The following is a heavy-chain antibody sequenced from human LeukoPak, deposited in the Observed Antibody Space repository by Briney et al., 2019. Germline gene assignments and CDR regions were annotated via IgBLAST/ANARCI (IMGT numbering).Heavy chain of an antibody. CDR2: VYFSGST. CDR3: ARGRFFAGGAFYFDH. V-gene: IGHV4-61*01. Sequence: PSETLSLTCTVSGGSVRSGSFYWSWIRQPPGKGLEWIGCVYFSGSTNYNPSLKSRVTMSVDTSKSHFSLKLSSVTASDTAVYYCARGRFFAGGAFYFDHWGQGTLVTVSS. D-gene: IGHD3-3*01. CDR1: GGSVRSGSFY. J-gene: IGHJ4*02.